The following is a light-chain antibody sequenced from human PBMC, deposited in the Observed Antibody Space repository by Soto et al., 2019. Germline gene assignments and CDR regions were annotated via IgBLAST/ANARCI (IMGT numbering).Light chain of an antibody. CDR3: QQYNNWPPKHT. Sequence: EIVMTQSPATLSVSPGERATLSCRASQSVSSNLAWYQQKPGQAPRLLIYGASTRATGITARFSGSGSGTEFTLTISSMQSEDFAVYSCQQYNNWPPKHTFGQGTKMEIK. CDR2: GAS. CDR1: QSVSSN. V-gene: IGKV3-15*01. J-gene: IGKJ2*01.